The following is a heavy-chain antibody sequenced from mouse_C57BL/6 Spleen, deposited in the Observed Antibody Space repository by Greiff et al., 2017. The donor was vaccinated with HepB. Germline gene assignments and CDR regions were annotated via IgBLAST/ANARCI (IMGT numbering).Heavy chain of an antibody. Sequence: DVKLVESGGGLVKPGGSLKLSCAASGFTFSDYGMHWVRQAPEKGLEWVAYISSGSSTIYYADTVKGRFTISRDNAKNTLFLQMTSLRSEDTAMYYCARQLGSYYFDYWGQGTTLTVSS. V-gene: IGHV5-17*01. CDR2: ISSGSSTI. CDR1: GFTFSDYG. CDR3: ARQLGSYYFDY. D-gene: IGHD4-1*02. J-gene: IGHJ2*01.